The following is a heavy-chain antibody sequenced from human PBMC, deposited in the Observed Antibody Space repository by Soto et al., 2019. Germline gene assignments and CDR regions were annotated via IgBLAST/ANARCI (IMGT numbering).Heavy chain of an antibody. V-gene: IGHV3-30*18. CDR1: GFTFSSYG. CDR2: ISYDGSNK. CDR3: AKDSRGYCSSTSCPRPLDY. J-gene: IGHJ4*02. Sequence: GGSLRLSCAASGFTFSSYGMHWVRQAPGKGLEWVAVISYDGSNKYYANSVKGRFTISRDNSKNTLYLQMNSLRAEDTAVYYCAKDSRGYCSSTSCPRPLDYWGQGTLVTVSS. D-gene: IGHD2-2*01.